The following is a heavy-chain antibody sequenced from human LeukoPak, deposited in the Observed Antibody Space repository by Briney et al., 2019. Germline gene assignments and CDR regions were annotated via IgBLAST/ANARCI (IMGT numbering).Heavy chain of an antibody. CDR1: GFTFSSYA. J-gene: IGHJ4*02. V-gene: IGHV3-30*04. CDR2: ISYDGSNK. D-gene: IGHD3-22*01. CDR3: ARDLIYYDSSGLDY. Sequence: GGSLRLSCAASGFTFSSYAMQWVRQAPGKGLEWVAVISYDGSNKYYADSVKGRFTISRDNSKNTLYLQMNSLRAEDTAVYYCARDLIYYDSSGLDYWGQGTLVTVSS.